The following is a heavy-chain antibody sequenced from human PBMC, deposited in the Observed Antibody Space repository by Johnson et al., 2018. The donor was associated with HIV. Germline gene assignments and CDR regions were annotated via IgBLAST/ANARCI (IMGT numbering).Heavy chain of an antibody. CDR3: ARDSATNDYGGKGDAFDI. Sequence: VQLVESGGGLVQPGGSLRLSCAASGFTVSSNYMSWVRQTPGKGLEWVSVIYSGGSTYYADSVKGRFTISRDNSKKTLYLKMNSLRAEDTAVYYCARDSATNDYGGKGDAFDIWGQGTMVTVSS. D-gene: IGHD4-23*01. CDR2: IYSGGST. J-gene: IGHJ3*02. V-gene: IGHV3-66*02. CDR1: GFTVSSNY.